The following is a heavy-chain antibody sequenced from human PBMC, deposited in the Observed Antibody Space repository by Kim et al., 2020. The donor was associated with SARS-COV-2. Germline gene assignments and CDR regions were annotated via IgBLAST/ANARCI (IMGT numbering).Heavy chain of an antibody. D-gene: IGHD3-3*01. CDR2: IWYDGSNK. V-gene: IGHV3-33*01. Sequence: GGSLRLSCAASGFTFSSYGMHWVRQAPGKGLEWVAVIWYDGSNKYYADSVKGRFTISRDNSKNTLYLQMNSLRAEDMAVYYCARDYLEDRDYDFWSGPKSNLDMDVWGQGTTVTVSS. CDR3: ARDYLEDRDYDFWSGPKSNLDMDV. CDR1: GFTFSSYG. J-gene: IGHJ6*02.